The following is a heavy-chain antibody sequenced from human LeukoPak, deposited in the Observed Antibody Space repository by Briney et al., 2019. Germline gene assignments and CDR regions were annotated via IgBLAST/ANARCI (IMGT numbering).Heavy chain of an antibody. Sequence: GGSLRLSCAASGFTFSSYAMHWVRQAPGKGLEWVAVISYDGSNKYYADSVKGRFTISRDNSKNTLYLQMNSLRAEDTAVYYCATWYGNPKYYFDYWGQGTLVTVSS. D-gene: IGHD6-13*01. J-gene: IGHJ4*02. CDR1: GFTFSSYA. CDR2: ISYDGSNK. CDR3: ATWYGNPKYYFDY. V-gene: IGHV3-30-3*01.